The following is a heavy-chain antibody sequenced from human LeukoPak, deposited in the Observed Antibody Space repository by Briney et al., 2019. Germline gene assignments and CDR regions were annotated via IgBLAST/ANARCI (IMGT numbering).Heavy chain of an antibody. CDR1: GGSTSSYY. Sequence: PSETLSLTCTVSGGSTSSYYWSWIRQPPGKGLEWIGYIYYSGSTNYNPSLKSRVTISVDTSKNQFSLKLSSVTAADTAVYYCARHGSPSGSGIDYWGQGTLVTVSS. CDR2: IYYSGST. J-gene: IGHJ4*02. D-gene: IGHD3-10*01. CDR3: ARHGSPSGSGIDY. V-gene: IGHV4-59*08.